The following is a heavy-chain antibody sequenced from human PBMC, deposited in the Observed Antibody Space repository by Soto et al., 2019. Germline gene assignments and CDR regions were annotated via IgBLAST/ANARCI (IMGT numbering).Heavy chain of an antibody. CDR3: AKSLPSHMAALGGVDYFEH. Sequence: EVQMLESGGGSVQPGGSLSLFCAGSGFTFITYAMSWVRQAPGKGLEGVSRISGSGAGTYYEDSAKCRFTISRENSRNTLYLQMYSLRDEDTASYYCAKSLPSHMAALGGVDYFEHCGQGTLVTV. CDR1: GFTFITYA. V-gene: IGHV3-23*01. CDR2: ISGSGAGT. D-gene: IGHD6-13*01. J-gene: IGHJ4*02.